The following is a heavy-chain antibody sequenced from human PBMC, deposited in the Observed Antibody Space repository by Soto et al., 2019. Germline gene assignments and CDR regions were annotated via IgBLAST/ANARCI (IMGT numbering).Heavy chain of an antibody. V-gene: IGHV1-3*01. D-gene: IGHD2-15*01. J-gene: IGHJ5*02. CDR1: GGTFSSYA. CDR2: INPDNGNT. Sequence: ASVKVYCKASGGTFSSYAISWVRQAPGQRLEWMGWINPDNGNTKSXXXXXXXXXXXXDTSAXTAYMDLSSLRSDDTAVYYCEXGIAKGKPDPWCQGPLVTAFS. CDR3: EXGIAKGKPDP.